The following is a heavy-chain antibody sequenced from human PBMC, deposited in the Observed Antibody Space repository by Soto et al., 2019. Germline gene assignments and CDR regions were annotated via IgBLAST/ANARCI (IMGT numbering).Heavy chain of an antibody. CDR1: GGTFSSSA. Sequence: QVQLVQSGAEMKEPGSSVKVSCKTSGGTFSSSAISWLRQAPGQGLEWMGGIIPLFRTPDYAQKFQGRVTIAADESTSKAYMELSSLRSEDTAVYYCARDNDRLQLGGNYYYLLDVWGQWTTITVSS. CDR3: ARDNDRLQLGGNYYYLLDV. V-gene: IGHV1-69*12. J-gene: IGHJ6*02. D-gene: IGHD4-4*01. CDR2: IIPLFRTP.